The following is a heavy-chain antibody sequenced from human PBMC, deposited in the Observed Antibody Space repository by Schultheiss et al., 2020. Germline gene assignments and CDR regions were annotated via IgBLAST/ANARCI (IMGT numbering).Heavy chain of an antibody. CDR3: AKTGGVYHSFDY. J-gene: IGHJ4*02. CDR2: ISGSGGST. Sequence: GESLKISCAASGFTFSSYSMNWVRQAPGKGLEWVSAISGSGGSTYYADSVKGRFTISRDNSKNTLYLQMNSLRAEDTAVYYCAKTGGVYHSFDYWGQGTLVTVSA. CDR1: GFTFSSYS. V-gene: IGHV3-23*01. D-gene: IGHD2-8*02.